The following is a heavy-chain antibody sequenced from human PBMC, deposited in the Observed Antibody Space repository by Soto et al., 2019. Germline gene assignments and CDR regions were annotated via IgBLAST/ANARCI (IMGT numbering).Heavy chain of an antibody. D-gene: IGHD6-13*01. Sequence: EVQLLESGGGLVQPGGSLRLSCAASGFTFSSYAMSWVRQAPGKGLEWVSAISGSGGSTYYADSVKGRFTISRDNSKNTLYLQMNSLRAADTAVYYCAKVPYSSSAPYYFDYWGQGTLVTVSS. V-gene: IGHV3-23*01. CDR1: GFTFSSYA. J-gene: IGHJ4*02. CDR3: AKVPYSSSAPYYFDY. CDR2: ISGSGGST.